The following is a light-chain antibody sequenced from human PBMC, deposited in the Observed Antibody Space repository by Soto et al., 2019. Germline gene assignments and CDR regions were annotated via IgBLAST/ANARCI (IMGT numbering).Light chain of an antibody. CDR1: SGHSSYA. CDR3: QTWGTGTPVV. V-gene: IGLV4-69*01. Sequence: QPVLTQSPSASASLGASVKLTCTLSSGHSSYAIAWHQQQPEKGPRYLMKLNSDGSHSKGDGIPDRFSGSSSGAERYLTISSLQSEDDADYYCQTWGTGTPVVFGGGTKLTVL. J-gene: IGLJ2*01. CDR2: LNSDGSH.